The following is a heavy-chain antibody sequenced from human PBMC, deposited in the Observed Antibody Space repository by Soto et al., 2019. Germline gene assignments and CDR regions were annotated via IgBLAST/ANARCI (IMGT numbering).Heavy chain of an antibody. D-gene: IGHD3-3*01. V-gene: IGHV1-18*01. Sequence: QVQLVQSAAEVRKPGASVKVSCKASGYIFTNYAISCVRQAPGQGPEWMGWISGYNGDTNTHYSQKFQGRVNMTTDMSPTTAYMELRSLRSDDTAVYYCARDNDVWTGYFFHNWGQGTLVTVS. CDR2: ISGYNGDTNT. CDR1: GYIFTNYA. CDR3: ARDNDVWTGYFFHN. J-gene: IGHJ4*02.